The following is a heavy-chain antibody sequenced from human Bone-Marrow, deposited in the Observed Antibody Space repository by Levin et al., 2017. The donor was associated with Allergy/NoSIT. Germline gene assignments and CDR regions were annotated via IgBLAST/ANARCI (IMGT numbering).Heavy chain of an antibody. Sequence: PGGSLRLSCAASGFTVSSNYMSWVRQAPGKGLEWVSVIYSGGSTYYADSVKGRFTISRDNSKNTLYLQMNSLRAEDTAVFYCARSIVGATSASKIFDIWGQGTMVTVSS. CDR2: IYSGGST. CDR1: GFTVSSNY. D-gene: IGHD1-26*01. CDR3: ARSIVGATSASKIFDI. J-gene: IGHJ3*02. V-gene: IGHV3-53*01.